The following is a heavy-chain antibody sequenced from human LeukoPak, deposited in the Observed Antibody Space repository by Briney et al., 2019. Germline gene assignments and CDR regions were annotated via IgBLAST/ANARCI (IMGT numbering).Heavy chain of an antibody. CDR2: ISEDGSNK. CDR3: AKDRETTASGTFDY. CDR1: GFTFSSYS. V-gene: IGHV3-30*18. J-gene: IGHJ4*02. Sequence: PGGSVRLSCAASGFTFSSYSMSWVRQAPGKGLEWVAVISEDGSNKYYEDSVKGRFTISRDNSNNTLSLQMNSLRAEDTAVYYCAKDRETTASGTFDYWGQGTLVSVSS. D-gene: IGHD6-13*01.